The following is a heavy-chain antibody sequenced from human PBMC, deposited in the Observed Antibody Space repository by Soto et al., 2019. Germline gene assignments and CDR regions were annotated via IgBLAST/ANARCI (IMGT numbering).Heavy chain of an antibody. J-gene: IGHJ4*02. V-gene: IGHV4-59*01. CDR3: ARGRGGDNDDY. CDR2: IYYSGST. D-gene: IGHD3-10*01. CDR1: GGSISSYY. Sequence: PSELLSLSCSVSGGSISSYYWSWIRQPPGKGLEWIGYIYYSGSTNYNPSLKSRVTISVDTSKNQFSLKLSSVTAADTALSYGARGRGGDNDDYWGQGTLVTVSS.